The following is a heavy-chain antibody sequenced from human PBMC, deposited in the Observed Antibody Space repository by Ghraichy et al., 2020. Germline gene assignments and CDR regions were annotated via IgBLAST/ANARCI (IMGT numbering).Heavy chain of an antibody. J-gene: IGHJ4*02. V-gene: IGHV1-18*04. CDR1: GYTFSSYG. Sequence: ASVKVSCKASGYTFSSYGISWVRQAPGQGLEWMGWISVYNGNTMYAQKLQGRVTMTTDTSTSTAYMELRSLRSDDTAVYYCARRVAAVGTGGYYFDYWGQRTLVTVSS. CDR2: ISVYNGNT. D-gene: IGHD6-13*01. CDR3: ARRVAAVGTGGYYFDY.